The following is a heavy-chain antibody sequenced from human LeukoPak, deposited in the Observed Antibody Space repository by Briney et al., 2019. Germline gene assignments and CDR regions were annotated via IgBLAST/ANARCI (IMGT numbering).Heavy chain of an antibody. CDR1: GYGFTSYW. D-gene: IGHD3-10*01. Sequence: GESLKISCKGSGYGFTSYWIGWVRQMPGKGLEWMGIIYPGDSDTRYSPSFQGQVTISADKSISTAYLQWSSLKASDTAMYYCARQGTLWFGETNNWFDPWGQGTLVTVSS. CDR3: ARQGTLWFGETNNWFDP. J-gene: IGHJ5*02. V-gene: IGHV5-51*01. CDR2: IYPGDSDT.